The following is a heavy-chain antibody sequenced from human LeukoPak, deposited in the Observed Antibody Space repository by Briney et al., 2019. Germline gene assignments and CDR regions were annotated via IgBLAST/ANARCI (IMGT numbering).Heavy chain of an antibody. J-gene: IGHJ4*02. CDR3: ARQEYSGSYYVY. CDR2: IDPSDSYT. Sequence: GESLKISCKGSGYSFTSYWISWVRQMPGKGLEWMGRIDPSDSYTNYSPSFQGHVTISADKSIGTAYLQWNSLKASDTAIYYCARQEYSGSYYVYWGQGTLVTVSS. V-gene: IGHV5-10-1*01. D-gene: IGHD1-26*01. CDR1: GYSFTSYW.